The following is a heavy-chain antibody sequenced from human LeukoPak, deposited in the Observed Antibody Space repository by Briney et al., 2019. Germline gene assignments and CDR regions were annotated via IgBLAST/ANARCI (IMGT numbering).Heavy chain of an antibody. J-gene: IGHJ5*02. D-gene: IGHD2-2*01. Sequence: ASVKVSRKASGGTFSSYAISWVRQAPGQGLEWMGRIIPILGIANYAQKFQGRVTITADKSTSTAYMELSSLRSEDTAVYYCARVFCSSTSCRWFDPWGQGTLVTVSS. CDR1: GGTFSSYA. V-gene: IGHV1-69*04. CDR2: IIPILGIA. CDR3: ARVFCSSTSCRWFDP.